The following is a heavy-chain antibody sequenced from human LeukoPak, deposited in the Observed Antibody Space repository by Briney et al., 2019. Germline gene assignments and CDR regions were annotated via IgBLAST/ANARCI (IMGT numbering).Heavy chain of an antibody. CDR2: IRSKTYGGTI. CDR3: ARSPYYDFILDY. D-gene: IGHD3-3*01. J-gene: IGHJ4*02. V-gene: IGHV3-49*03. CDR1: GFTFGDYG. Sequence: PGRSLRLSCTTSGFTFGDYGLSWFRQGPGKGLQWVGFIRSKTYGGTIEYAASVKGRFTTSRDDSKSIAYLQMNSLKTEDTAVYYCARSPYYDFILDYWGQGTLDTVSS.